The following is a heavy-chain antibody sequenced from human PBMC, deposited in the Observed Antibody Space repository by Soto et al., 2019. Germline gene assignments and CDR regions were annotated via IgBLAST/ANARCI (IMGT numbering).Heavy chain of an antibody. V-gene: IGHV1-69*06. D-gene: IGHD5-12*01. CDR2: IIPIFDTT. J-gene: IGHJ4*02. CDR1: GGTFSSYA. Sequence: SVKVSCKASGGTFSSYAISWVRQAPGQGLEWMGGIIPIFDTTNYAQKFQGRVTITADKSTGTAYMELNSLRSEDTAVYYCVRDSPIGSTFSGYDGIDYWGQGTLVTVSS. CDR3: VRDSPIGSTFSGYDGIDY.